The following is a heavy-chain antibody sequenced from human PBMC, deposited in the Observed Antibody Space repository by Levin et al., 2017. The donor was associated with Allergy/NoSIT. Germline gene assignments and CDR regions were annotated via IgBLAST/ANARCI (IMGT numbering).Heavy chain of an antibody. Sequence: GGSLRLSCAVSGFTFSSYAMHWVRQAPGKGLEWVSVISNDGSNKYYADSVKGRFTISRDNSKNTLSLQMNSLRAEDTAVYYCARDPLTGIGWYDYYFYYMDVWGKGTTVTVSS. CDR3: ARDPLTGIGWYDYYFYYMDV. V-gene: IGHV3-30-3*01. CDR2: ISNDGSNK. CDR1: GFTFSSYA. J-gene: IGHJ6*03. D-gene: IGHD1-20*01.